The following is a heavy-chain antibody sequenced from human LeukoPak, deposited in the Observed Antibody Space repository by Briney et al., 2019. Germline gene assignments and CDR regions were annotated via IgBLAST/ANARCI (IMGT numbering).Heavy chain of an antibody. D-gene: IGHD6-19*01. CDR2: ISGSGGST. V-gene: IGHV3-23*01. J-gene: IGHJ6*03. Sequence: GGSLRLSCSASGFTVSSNYMSWVPQAPGKGVEWVSAISGSGGSTYYADSVKGRFTISRDNYKNTMYLQMNRLRAEDTAVYYCAKRTGAVAGTTPAYYYYMDVWGKGTTVTVSS. CDR1: GFTVSSNY. CDR3: AKRTGAVAGTTPAYYYYMDV.